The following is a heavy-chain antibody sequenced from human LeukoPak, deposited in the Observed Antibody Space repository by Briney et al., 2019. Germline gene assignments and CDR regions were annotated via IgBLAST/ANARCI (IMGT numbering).Heavy chain of an antibody. J-gene: IGHJ4*02. CDR3: ARLVSDYVWGSYRPPTYYFDY. CDR2: IYYSGST. CDR1: GASISSTTYY. Sequence: SETLSLTCTVSGASISSTTYYWGWIRQPPRKGLEWIASIYYSGSTYYNPSLKSRVTISVDTSKNQFSLKLSSVTAADTAVYYCARLVSDYVWGSYRPPTYYFDYWGQGTLVTVSS. D-gene: IGHD3-16*02. V-gene: IGHV4-39*01.